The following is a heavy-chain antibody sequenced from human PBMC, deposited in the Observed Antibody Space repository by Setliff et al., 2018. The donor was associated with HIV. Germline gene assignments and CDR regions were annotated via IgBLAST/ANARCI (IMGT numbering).Heavy chain of an antibody. CDR1: GGSFNGYY. D-gene: IGHD2-15*01. CDR3: AREKSIPTTWFFSGYYSDY. Sequence: SETLSLTCAVYGGSFNGYYWTWIRQSPGKGLEWIGEVNYRGTINYNQSLKNRVIISVDTAKNQFSLNMISMTAADTAVYYCAREKSIPTTWFFSGYYSDYWGQGTLVTVSS. V-gene: IGHV4-34*01. J-gene: IGHJ4*02. CDR2: VNYRGTI.